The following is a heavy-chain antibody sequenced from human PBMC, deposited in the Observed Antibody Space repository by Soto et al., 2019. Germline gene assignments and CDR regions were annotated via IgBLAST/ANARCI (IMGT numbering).Heavy chain of an antibody. D-gene: IGHD1-26*01. Sequence: ASVKVSCKASGYTFTVYYMHWVRQAPGQGLEWMGWINPKSGGTMYLQKFQGRVTMTWDTSINTAYMALTRLRSDDTAVYYCARDLAKGGGSAGFDYWGQGTLVTVSS. CDR2: INPKSGGT. CDR1: GYTFTVYY. J-gene: IGHJ4*02. V-gene: IGHV1-2*02. CDR3: ARDLAKGGGSAGFDY.